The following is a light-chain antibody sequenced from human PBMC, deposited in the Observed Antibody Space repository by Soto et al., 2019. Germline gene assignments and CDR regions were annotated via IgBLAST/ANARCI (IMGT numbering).Light chain of an antibody. J-gene: IGLJ7*01. CDR1: SSDVGGYNY. CDR3: SSYTSSSTWV. V-gene: IGLV2-14*01. Sequence: QSVLTQPASVSGSPGQSINISCTGTSSDVGGYNYVSWYQQYPGKAPKLMIYDVSNRPSGVSNRFSGSKSGNTASLTISGLQAEDEADYYCSSYTSSSTWVFGGGTQLTVL. CDR2: DVS.